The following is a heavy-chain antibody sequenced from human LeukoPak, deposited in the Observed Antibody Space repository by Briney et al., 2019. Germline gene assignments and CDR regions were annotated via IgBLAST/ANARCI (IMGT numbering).Heavy chain of an antibody. Sequence: TGGSLRLSCVVSGFTLSSYAMHWVRQAPGKGLEWVSSISRSGSTKYYADSVKGRFTISRDNAKNSLFLQMNSLRAEDTAVYYCARVLRYCSGGNCYSGGLGYMDVWGKGTTVTISS. V-gene: IGHV3-48*04. J-gene: IGHJ6*03. D-gene: IGHD2-15*01. CDR1: GFTLSSYA. CDR2: ISRSGSTK. CDR3: ARVLRYCSGGNCYSGGLGYMDV.